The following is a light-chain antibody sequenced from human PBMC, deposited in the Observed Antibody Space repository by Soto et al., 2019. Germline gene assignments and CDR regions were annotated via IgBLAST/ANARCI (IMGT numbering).Light chain of an antibody. CDR1: QSISSY. CDR2: AAS. CDR3: QQTYNQPYT. Sequence: DIQMTQSPSSLSASVGDRVTITCRSSQSISSYLNWYQQRPGKAPKLLIYAASILQSGVPSRFSGRGSGTESTLTIRSLQPDDFATYYCQQTYNQPYTFGQGTKVDIK. V-gene: IGKV1-39*01. J-gene: IGKJ2*01.